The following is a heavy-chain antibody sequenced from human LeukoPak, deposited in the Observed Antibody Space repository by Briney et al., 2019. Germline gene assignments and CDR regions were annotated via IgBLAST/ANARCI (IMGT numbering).Heavy chain of an antibody. D-gene: IGHD3-10*01. Sequence: ASVKVSCKASGYTFTGFYMHWVRQAPGQGLEWMGWINPNSGGTNYAQKFQGRVTMTRDTSISTAYMELSRLRSDDTAVYYCAREVRGTMVRGTIPWFGYWGQGTLVTVSS. J-gene: IGHJ4*02. CDR3: AREVRGTMVRGTIPWFGY. V-gene: IGHV1-2*02. CDR1: GYTFTGFY. CDR2: INPNSGGT.